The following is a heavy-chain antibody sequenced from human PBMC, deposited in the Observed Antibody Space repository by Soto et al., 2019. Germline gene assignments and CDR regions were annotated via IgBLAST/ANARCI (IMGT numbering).Heavy chain of an antibody. V-gene: IGHV4-59*01. J-gene: IGHJ4*02. CDR2: IYYSGST. D-gene: IGHD4-17*01. CDR3: ARAPDYGDYYFDY. CDR1: GGSISSYY. Sequence: SETLSLTCTVSGGSISSYYWSWIRQPPGKGLEWIGYIYYSGSTNYNPSLKSRVTISVDTSKNQFSLKLSSVTAAATAVYYCARAPDYGDYYFDYWGQGTLVTVSS.